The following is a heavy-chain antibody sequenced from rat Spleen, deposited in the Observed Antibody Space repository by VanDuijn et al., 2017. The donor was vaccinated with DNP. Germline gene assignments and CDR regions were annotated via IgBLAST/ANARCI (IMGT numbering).Heavy chain of an antibody. CDR2: ISSAGST. CDR3: TRGAYRYNPFDY. D-gene: IGHD1-5*01. V-gene: IGHV3-3*01. Sequence: QLQESGPGLVKPSQSLSLTCSVTGYSITSGYGWNWIRKFPGNKLEWLGSISSAGSTNYNPPLKSQIAITRDTSKNQFFLQLNSVTTEDTAIYYCTRGAYRYNPFDYWGQGVMVTVSS. J-gene: IGHJ2*01. CDR1: GYSITSGYG.